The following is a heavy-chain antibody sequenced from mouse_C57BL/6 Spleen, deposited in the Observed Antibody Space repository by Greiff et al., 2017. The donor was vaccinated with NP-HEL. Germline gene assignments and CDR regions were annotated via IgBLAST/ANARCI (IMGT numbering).Heavy chain of an antibody. CDR1: GFTFSSYA. CDR2: ISDGGSYT. V-gene: IGHV5-4*03. D-gene: IGHD1-1*02. Sequence: DVKLVESGGGLVKPGGSLKLSCAASGFTFSSYAMSWVRQTPEKRLEWVATISDGGSYTYYPDNVKGRFTISRDNAKNNLYLQMSHLKSEDTAMYYCARDMVVATRGGLAYWGQGTLVTVSA. CDR3: ARDMVVATRGGLAY. J-gene: IGHJ3*01.